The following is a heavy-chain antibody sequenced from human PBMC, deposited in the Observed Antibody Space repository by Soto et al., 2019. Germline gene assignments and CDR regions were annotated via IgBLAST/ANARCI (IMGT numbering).Heavy chain of an antibody. D-gene: IGHD5-12*01. CDR3: VRVVAIPGYPDN. V-gene: IGHV1-69*06. CDR1: GATFSSYA. Sequence: SVKVSCKTSGATFSSYAITWVRHAPGQGLEWMGGIVPTVDTSTYAQKFQGRVTITADKFTNTVYMELSSLRSDDTAVYYCVRVVAIPGYPDNWGQGTLVTVSS. CDR2: IVPTVDTS. J-gene: IGHJ4*02.